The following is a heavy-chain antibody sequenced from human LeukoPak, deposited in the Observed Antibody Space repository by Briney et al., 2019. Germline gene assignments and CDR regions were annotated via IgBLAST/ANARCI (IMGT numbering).Heavy chain of an antibody. CDR3: ARTGGTQAGNY. J-gene: IGHJ4*02. CDR2: ISGNGGRT. V-gene: IGHV3-23*01. CDR1: GFTFNNHA. Sequence: PGGSLRLSCAASGFTFNNHAMSWVRQAPGQGLEWVSAISGNGGRTYYSDSVKGRFTISRDNSKNTLYLQMNSLRAEDTAVYYCARTGGTQAGNYWGQGTLVTVSS. D-gene: IGHD6-19*01.